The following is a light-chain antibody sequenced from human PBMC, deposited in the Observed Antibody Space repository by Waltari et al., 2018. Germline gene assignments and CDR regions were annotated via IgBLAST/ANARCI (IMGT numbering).Light chain of an antibody. CDR2: TNN. V-gene: IGLV1-44*01. CDR3: AAWDDRLNGVV. CDR1: NSNIGSNP. J-gene: IGLJ2*01. Sequence: QSVLTQPPSASGPPGQRVTIPCSGSNSNIGSNPLNWYQQLPGTAPKLLIYTNNGRPAGVPDRFSGSKSGPSASLAISGLQSEDEGDYYCAAWDDRLNGVVFGGGTKLTVL.